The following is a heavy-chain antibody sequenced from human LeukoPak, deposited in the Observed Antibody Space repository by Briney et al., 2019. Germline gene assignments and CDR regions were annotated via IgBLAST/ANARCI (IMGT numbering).Heavy chain of an antibody. J-gene: IGHJ4*02. Sequence: PSETLSLTCAVHGGSFSGYYWSWIRQPPGKGLEWIGEINHSGSTNYNPSLKSRVTISVDTSKNQFSLKLSSVTAADTAVYYSARRTPSYYGSGYTFDYWGQGTLVTVSS. CDR3: ARRTPSYYGSGYTFDY. V-gene: IGHV4-34*01. D-gene: IGHD3-10*01. CDR1: GGSFSGYY. CDR2: INHSGST.